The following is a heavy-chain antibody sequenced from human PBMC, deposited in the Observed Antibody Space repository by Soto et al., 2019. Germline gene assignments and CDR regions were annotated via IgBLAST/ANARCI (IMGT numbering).Heavy chain of an antibody. D-gene: IGHD3-10*01. CDR3: ARESNHASGS. Sequence: EVQLVESGGGLVPPGGSLRLSCAASGFTVSNNYMTWVRQAPGKGLEWVSVISSGGATYYADSVRGRFTISRDNSENTVYLQMNSLRGEDTAVYYCARESNHASGSWGQGTLVTVSS. V-gene: IGHV3-66*01. CDR1: GFTVSNNY. J-gene: IGHJ4*02. CDR2: ISSGGAT.